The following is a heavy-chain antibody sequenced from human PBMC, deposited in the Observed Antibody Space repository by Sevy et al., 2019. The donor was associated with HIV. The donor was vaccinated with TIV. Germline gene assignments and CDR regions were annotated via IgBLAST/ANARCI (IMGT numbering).Heavy chain of an antibody. CDR3: AGGRWLVPFRYYGMDV. Sequence: SETLSLTCAVYGGSFSGYYWSWIRQPPGKGLEWIGEINHSGSTNYNPSLKSRVTISVDTSKNQFSLKLSSVTVADTAVYYCAGGRWLVPFRYYGMDVWGQGTTVTVSS. J-gene: IGHJ6*02. CDR2: INHSGST. CDR1: GGSFSGYY. V-gene: IGHV4-34*01. D-gene: IGHD6-19*01.